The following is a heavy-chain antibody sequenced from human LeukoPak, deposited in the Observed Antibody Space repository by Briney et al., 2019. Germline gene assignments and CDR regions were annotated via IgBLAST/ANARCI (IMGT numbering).Heavy chain of an antibody. CDR3: ASSLVVTAIPYYYYMDV. Sequence: GASVKVSCKASGYTFTGYYMHWVRQAPGQGLEWMGWINPNSGGTNYAQKFQGRVTMTRDTSISTAYMELSRLRSDDTAVYYCASSLVVTAIPYYYYMDVWGKGTTVTVSS. J-gene: IGHJ6*03. CDR2: INPNSGGT. V-gene: IGHV1-2*02. D-gene: IGHD2-21*02. CDR1: GYTFTGYY.